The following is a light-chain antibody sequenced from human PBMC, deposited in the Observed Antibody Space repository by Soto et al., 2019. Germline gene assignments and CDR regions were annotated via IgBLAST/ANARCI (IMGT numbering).Light chain of an antibody. CDR2: GAS. CDR3: QQYGRSWWT. Sequence: EIVLTQSPGTLSLSPGERATLSCRTSQSVSSSYLAWYQQKPGQAPRLLIYGASSRATGILDRFSGSGSGTDFTLTISRLEPEDFAVYYCQQYGRSWWTFGQGTKVEIK. CDR1: QSVSSSY. J-gene: IGKJ1*01. V-gene: IGKV3-20*01.